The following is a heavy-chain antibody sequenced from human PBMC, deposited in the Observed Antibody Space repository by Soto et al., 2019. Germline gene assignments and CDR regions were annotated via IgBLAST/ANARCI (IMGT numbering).Heavy chain of an antibody. CDR1: GGSISGSTNY. V-gene: IGHV4-39*02. J-gene: IGHJ5*02. Sequence: SETLSLTCSVSGGSISGSTNYWGWIRQPPGKGLEWVGSIHYTGKSNYNPSVKSRVTVSVDTSNNQLSLKLSSVTAADTAVYYCARENTYYYGSANLYAPWGQGTLVTVSS. D-gene: IGHD3-10*01. CDR2: IHYTGKS. CDR3: ARENTYYYGSANLYAP.